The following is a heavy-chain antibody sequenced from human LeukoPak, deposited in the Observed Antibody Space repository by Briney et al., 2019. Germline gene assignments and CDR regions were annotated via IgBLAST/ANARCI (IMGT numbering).Heavy chain of an antibody. D-gene: IGHD3-16*01. CDR1: GGSISSYY. V-gene: IGHV4-59*08. CDR2: IYYSGST. J-gene: IGHJ4*02. Sequence: PSETLSLTCTVSGGSISSYYWSWIRQPAGKGLEWIGYIYYSGSTHYNPSLKSRVTISVDTSKNQFSLKLSSVTAADTAVYYCARRGAEYYFDYWGQGTLVTVSS. CDR3: ARRGAEYYFDY.